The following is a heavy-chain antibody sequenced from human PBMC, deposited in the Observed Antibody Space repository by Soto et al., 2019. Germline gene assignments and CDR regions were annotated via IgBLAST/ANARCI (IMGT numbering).Heavy chain of an antibody. CDR2: IYNSVIT. CDR1: GASVSSGNQY. V-gene: IGHV4-61*01. D-gene: IGHD6-19*01. J-gene: IGHJ4*02. Sequence: SETLSLTCTVSGASVSSGNQYWSWIRQPPGKRLEWIGFIYNSVITNYSPSLKSRVSISADTSRNQFSLKVSSVTAADTAVYYCARGWDANSWGQGTLVTVSS. CDR3: ARGWDANS.